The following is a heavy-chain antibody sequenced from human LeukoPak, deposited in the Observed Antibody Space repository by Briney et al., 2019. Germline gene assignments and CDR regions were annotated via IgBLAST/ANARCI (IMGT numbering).Heavy chain of an antibody. D-gene: IGHD2-15*01. CDR2: FDPEDGET. Sequence: ALVKVSCKVSGYTLTELSMHWVRQAPGKGLEWMGGFDPEDGETIYAQKFQGRVTMTEDTSTDTAYMELSSLRSEDTAVYYCATVYCSGGSCYWNWFDPWGQGTLVTVSS. V-gene: IGHV1-24*01. CDR1: GYTLTELS. J-gene: IGHJ5*02. CDR3: ATVYCSGGSCYWNWFDP.